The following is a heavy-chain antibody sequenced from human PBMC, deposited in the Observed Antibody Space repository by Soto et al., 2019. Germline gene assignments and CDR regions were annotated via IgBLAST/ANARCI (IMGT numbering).Heavy chain of an antibody. D-gene: IGHD3-3*01. CDR3: ATGASLEYPFDY. J-gene: IGHJ4*02. CDR1: GFTFSSYG. V-gene: IGHV3-30*03. CDR2: ISYDGSNK. Sequence: GGSLRLSCAASGFTFSSYGMHWVRQAPGKGLEWVAVISYDGSNKYYADSVKGRFTISRDNSKNTLYLQMNSLRAEDTAVYYCATGASLEYPFDYWGQGTLVTVSS.